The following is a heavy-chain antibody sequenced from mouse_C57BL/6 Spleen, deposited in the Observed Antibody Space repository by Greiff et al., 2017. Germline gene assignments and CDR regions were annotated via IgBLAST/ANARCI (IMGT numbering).Heavy chain of an antibody. CDR2: ISSGSSTI. Sequence: EVQVVESGGGLVKPGGSLKLSCAASGFTFSDYGMHWVRQAPEKGLEWVAYISSGSSTIYYAGTVKGRFTISRDNAKNTLFLQMTSLRSEDTAMYYCARPHSHYAMDYWGQGTSVTVSS. CDR1: GFTFSDYG. J-gene: IGHJ4*01. V-gene: IGHV5-17*01. CDR3: ARPHSHYAMDY.